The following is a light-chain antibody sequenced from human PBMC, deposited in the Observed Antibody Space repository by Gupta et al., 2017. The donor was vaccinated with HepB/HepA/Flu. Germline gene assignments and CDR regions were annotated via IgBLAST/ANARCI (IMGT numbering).Light chain of an antibody. Sequence: DIQMTQSPSSLSASVGDRVTITCRASQGITYYLAWYQQKPVKVPKLLIYAASTLQSAVPSRFSGSGSGTDFTLTIIGLQPEDVATYYFQKDNSAPFTFGPGTKVDIK. CDR1: QGITYY. CDR3: QKDNSAPFT. V-gene: IGKV1-27*01. J-gene: IGKJ3*01. CDR2: AAS.